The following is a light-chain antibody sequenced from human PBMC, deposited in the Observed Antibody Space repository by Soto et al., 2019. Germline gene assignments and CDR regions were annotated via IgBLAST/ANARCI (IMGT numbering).Light chain of an antibody. CDR2: AAS. Sequence: IQLTQRPSSLSATVGDRVTITCRASQGIRSYLAWYQQRPGKAPKLLIHAASTLQSGVPSRFSGSGSGTEFTLTISSLQPEDFATYYCQQLNSYPSSTFGGGTKVDI. CDR3: QQLNSYPSST. J-gene: IGKJ4*01. V-gene: IGKV1-9*01. CDR1: QGIRSY.